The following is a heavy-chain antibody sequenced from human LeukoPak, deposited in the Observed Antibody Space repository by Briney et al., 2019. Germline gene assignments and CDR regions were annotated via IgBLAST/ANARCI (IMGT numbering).Heavy chain of an antibody. CDR2: VYYSGYT. V-gene: IGHV4-59*01. J-gene: IGHJ6*03. CDR3: ARGDYYYMVV. Sequence: KPSETLSLTCTVSGGSISSYCWSWIRQPPGKGLEWIGYVYYSGYTQYNPSLESRVSISVDTSKDQFSLKLSSVTAADTAVYYCARGDYYYMVVLGNGTTVIVSS. CDR1: GGSISSYC.